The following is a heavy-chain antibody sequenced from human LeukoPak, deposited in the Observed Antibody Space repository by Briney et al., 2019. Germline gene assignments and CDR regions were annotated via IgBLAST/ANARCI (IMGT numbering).Heavy chain of an antibody. CDR3: TRHSYDSSGYYRFFDY. D-gene: IGHD3-22*01. CDR2: IRSKANSYAT. Sequence: GESLKISCAASGFTFSGSAMHWVRQASGKGLEWVGRIRSKANSYATAYAASVKGRFTISRDDSKNTAYLQMNSLKTEDTAVYYCTRHSYDSSGYYRFFDYWGQGTLVTVSS. V-gene: IGHV3-73*01. CDR1: GFTFSGSA. J-gene: IGHJ4*02.